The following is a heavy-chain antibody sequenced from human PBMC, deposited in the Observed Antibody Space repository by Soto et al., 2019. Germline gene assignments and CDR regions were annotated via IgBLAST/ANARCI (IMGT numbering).Heavy chain of an antibody. D-gene: IGHD3-3*01. Sequence: AAVKVSCKASRYTFTAYYIHWVRQAPGQGLEWMGWINPNSGATNYAQKFKDRVTMTRDTSISTAYVDLSRLKYDDTAVYYCARNFWSETNWFDPWGQGTLVTVSS. CDR2: INPNSGAT. CDR1: RYTFTAYY. CDR3: ARNFWSETNWFDP. V-gene: IGHV1-2*02. J-gene: IGHJ5*02.